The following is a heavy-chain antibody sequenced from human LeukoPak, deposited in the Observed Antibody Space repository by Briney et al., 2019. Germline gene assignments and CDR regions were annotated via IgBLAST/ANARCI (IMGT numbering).Heavy chain of an antibody. CDR2: ISGSGRSP. Sequence: GGSLRLSCAASGFTFSSYSMSWVRQAPGKGLEWVSGISGSGRSPYYADSVKGRFTISRDNSKHTLYLQMNSLRAEDTAVYYCATGGIFGVAVDHWWQGTLVTVSS. V-gene: IGHV3-23*01. CDR3: ATGGIFGVAVDH. J-gene: IGHJ5*02. D-gene: IGHD3-3*01. CDR1: GFTFSSYS.